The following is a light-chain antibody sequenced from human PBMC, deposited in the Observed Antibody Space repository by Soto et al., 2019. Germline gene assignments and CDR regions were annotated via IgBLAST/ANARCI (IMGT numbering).Light chain of an antibody. CDR2: DAS. CDR3: QQRYIWPPLT. V-gene: IGKV3-11*01. Sequence: EIVLTQSPATLSLSPGERATLSCRASQSVSSYLAWYQQKPGQAPRLLIYDASNRATGIPARFSGSGSGTDFTLTISSLEPEDFAVYYCQQRYIWPPLTCGGGTKVEIK. J-gene: IGKJ4*01. CDR1: QSVSSY.